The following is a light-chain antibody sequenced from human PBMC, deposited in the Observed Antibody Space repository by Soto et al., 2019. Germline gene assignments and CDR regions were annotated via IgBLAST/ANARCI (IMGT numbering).Light chain of an antibody. CDR1: RTISSY. CDR3: QQTYNTPWT. V-gene: IGKV1-39*01. J-gene: IGKJ1*01. Sequence: DIPMTQSPSSLSASVGDRVTITCRASRTISSYLSWYQHKPGKAPNLLIYAASTLQGGVPSRFSGSGSETDFTLTISSLQPEDFATYYCQQTYNTPWTFGQGTKVEIK. CDR2: AAS.